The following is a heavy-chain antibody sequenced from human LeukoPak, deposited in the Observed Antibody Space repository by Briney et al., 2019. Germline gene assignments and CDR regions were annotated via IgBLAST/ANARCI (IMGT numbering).Heavy chain of an antibody. CDR2: IYSGGST. J-gene: IGHJ4*02. D-gene: IGHD3-22*01. V-gene: IGHV3-53*04. Sequence: GGSLRLSCAASGFTFSSDYMGRGRQAPGEGGEWVWVIYSGGSTYYTYAEQGEFTFSRQSSKKTLYLQMNGQRPEAAAVYYYHFQDYYGSSGLGEYFDYWGQGTLVTVSS. CDR1: GFTFSSDY. CDR3: HFQDYYGSSGLGEYFDY.